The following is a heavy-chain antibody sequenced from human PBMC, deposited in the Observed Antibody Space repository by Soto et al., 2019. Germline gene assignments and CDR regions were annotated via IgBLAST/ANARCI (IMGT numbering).Heavy chain of an antibody. Sequence: PSETLSLTCAVYGGPFSGYYWSWIRQPPGKGLEWIGEINHSGSTNYNPSLKSRVTISVDTSKNQFSLKLSSVTAADTAVYYCARRQGRILTGYYKIKPFDYWGQGTLVTVSS. D-gene: IGHD3-9*01. V-gene: IGHV4-34*01. CDR1: GGPFSGYY. CDR3: ARRQGRILTGYYKIKPFDY. CDR2: INHSGST. J-gene: IGHJ4*02.